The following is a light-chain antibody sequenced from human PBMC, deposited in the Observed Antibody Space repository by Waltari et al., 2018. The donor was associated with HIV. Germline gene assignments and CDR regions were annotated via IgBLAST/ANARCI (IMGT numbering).Light chain of an antibody. J-gene: IGKJ3*01. Sequence: DIQMTHFPSSLSASVGDRVTITCRAIQGISNYLAWYQQQPGKVPKLLISAASALQSGVPSRLSGSGSGTDFTHNISSLQPEDVATYYCQKYNSPPFTFGPGTKVDIK. CDR2: AAS. CDR1: QGISNY. V-gene: IGKV1-27*01. CDR3: QKYNSPPFT.